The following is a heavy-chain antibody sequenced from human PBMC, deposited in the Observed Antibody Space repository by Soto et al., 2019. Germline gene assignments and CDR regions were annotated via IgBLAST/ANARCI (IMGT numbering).Heavy chain of an antibody. V-gene: IGHV3-23*01. J-gene: IGHJ4*02. CDR3: AGPHIAAAGTDY. Sequence: EVQLLESGGGLVQPGGSLRLSCAASGFTFSSYAMSWVRQAPGKGLEWVSAISGSGGSTYYADPVKGRFTISRDNSKNTLYLQMNSLRAEDTAVYYCAGPHIAAAGTDYWGQGTLVTVSS. D-gene: IGHD6-13*01. CDR1: GFTFSSYA. CDR2: ISGSGGST.